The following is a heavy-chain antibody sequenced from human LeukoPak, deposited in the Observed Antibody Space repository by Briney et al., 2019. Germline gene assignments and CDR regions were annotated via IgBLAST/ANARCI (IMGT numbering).Heavy chain of an antibody. CDR1: GYSITRGYN. J-gene: IGHJ5*02. CDR3: ARRSNYYGSGSHSVGWFGP. Sequence: SETLSLTCTVSGYSITRGYNWGWVRQPPGKGLEWIGSLYYSGGTHYNPSLKSRVTISVDTSKNQFSLKLSSVTAADTAVYYCARRSNYYGSGSHSVGWFGPCGQGTLVTVSS. D-gene: IGHD3-10*01. V-gene: IGHV4-38-2*02. CDR2: LYYSGGT.